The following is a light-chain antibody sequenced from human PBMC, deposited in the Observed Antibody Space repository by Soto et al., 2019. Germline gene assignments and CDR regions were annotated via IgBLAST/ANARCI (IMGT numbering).Light chain of an antibody. J-gene: IGKJ5*01. CDR3: QQYNNWPT. CDR1: QSVSSSY. Sequence: IVLTQSPGALSWSRGERGTLSWRASQSVSSSYLAWYQQKPGQAPRLLIYGASTRATGIAARFSGSGSGTEFTLPFSSLQSEDFAVYYCQQYNNWPTFGQGTRLEIK. CDR2: GAS. V-gene: IGKV3-15*01.